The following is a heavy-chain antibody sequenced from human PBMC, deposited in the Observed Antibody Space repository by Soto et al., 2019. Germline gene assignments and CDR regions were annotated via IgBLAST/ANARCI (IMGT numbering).Heavy chain of an antibody. CDR2: IYYSGRT. Sequence: PSETLSLTCTVSGSSISSYYWSWIRQPPGKGLEWIGNIYYSGRTNYNPSLQSRVTISVDTSKNQFSLKLSSVTAADTAVYYCARESLMWGSSSGVYYYYGMDVGGQGTTVTVS. V-gene: IGHV4-59*01. J-gene: IGHJ6*02. CDR3: ARESLMWGSSSGVYYYYGMDV. CDR1: GSSISSYY. D-gene: IGHD6-6*01.